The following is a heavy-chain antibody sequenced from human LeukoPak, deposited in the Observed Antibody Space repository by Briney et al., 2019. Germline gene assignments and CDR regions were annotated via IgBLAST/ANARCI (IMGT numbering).Heavy chain of an antibody. CDR1: GFTFSNYA. CDR3: ARDLSYNGGNTLGYFDS. D-gene: IGHD2-8*01. CDR2: ISGSGDST. Sequence: GGSLRLSCAASGFTFSNYAMNRVRQAPGKGLEWVSVISGSGDSTYYTDSVKGRFTISRDNSKSTLYLQMNSLRAEDTAVYYCARDLSYNGGNTLGYFDSWGQGALVTVSS. V-gene: IGHV3-23*01. J-gene: IGHJ4*02.